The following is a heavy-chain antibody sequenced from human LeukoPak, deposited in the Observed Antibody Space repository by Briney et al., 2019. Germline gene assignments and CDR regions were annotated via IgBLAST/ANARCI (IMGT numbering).Heavy chain of an antibody. CDR3: AKDYFQVERLAFDI. Sequence: PGGSLRLSCAASGFTFSSYGMHWVRQAPGKGLEWVAFIRYDGSNKYYADSVKGRFTISRDNSKNTLYLQMNSLRAEDTAVYYCAKDYFQVERLAFDIWGQGTMVTVSS. J-gene: IGHJ3*02. CDR2: IRYDGSNK. V-gene: IGHV3-30*02. D-gene: IGHD1-1*01. CDR1: GFTFSSYG.